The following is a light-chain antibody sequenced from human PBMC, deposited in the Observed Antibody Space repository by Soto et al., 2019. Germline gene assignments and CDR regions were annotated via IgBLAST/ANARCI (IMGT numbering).Light chain of an antibody. CDR2: GNS. V-gene: IGLV1-40*01. CDR3: QSYDSSLSGSEV. J-gene: IGLJ1*01. Sequence: QSVLTQPPSVSGAPGQRGTISCTGSSSNIGAGHDVHWYQQLPGTAPKLLIYGNSNRPSGVPDRFSGSKSGTSASLAITGLQAEDEADYYCQSYDSSLSGSEVFGTGTKVTVL. CDR1: SSNIGAGHD.